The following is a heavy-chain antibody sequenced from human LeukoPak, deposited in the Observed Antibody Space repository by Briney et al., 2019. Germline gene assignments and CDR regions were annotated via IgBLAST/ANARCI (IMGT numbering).Heavy chain of an antibody. CDR1: GFTFSSYG. CDR2: IWYDGSNK. CDR3: AKEYCSSTSCYFDY. V-gene: IGHV3-33*06. D-gene: IGHD2-2*01. Sequence: GRSLRPSCAASGFTFSSYGMHWVRQAPGKGLEWVAVIWYDGSNKYYADSVKGRFTISRDNSKNTLYLQMNSLRAEDTAVYYCAKEYCSSTSCYFDYWGQGTLVTVSS. J-gene: IGHJ4*02.